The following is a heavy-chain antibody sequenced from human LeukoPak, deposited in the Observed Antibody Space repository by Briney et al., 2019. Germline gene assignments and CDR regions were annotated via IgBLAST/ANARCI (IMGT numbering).Heavy chain of an antibody. J-gene: IGHJ3*02. D-gene: IGHD3-10*01. V-gene: IGHV5-51*01. Sequence: GEALKISCKGSGYSFTSYWIGWVRQMPGKGLEWMGIIFPGDSGTSYSPSFQGQVTISADKSISTAYLQWSSLKASDTAMYYCARRKGLLLWFGEDPQLDAFDIWGQGTMVTVSS. CDR3: ARRKGLLLWFGEDPQLDAFDI. CDR2: IFPGDSGT. CDR1: GYSFTSYW.